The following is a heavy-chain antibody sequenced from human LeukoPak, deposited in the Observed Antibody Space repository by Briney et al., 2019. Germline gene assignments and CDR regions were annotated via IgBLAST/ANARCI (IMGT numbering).Heavy chain of an antibody. V-gene: IGHV4-59*01. D-gene: IGHD2-8*02. CDR3: ARDGTGGYFPWYFDL. CDR1: GASISSYY. J-gene: IGHJ2*01. Sequence: PSETLSLTCTVSGASISSYYWSWIRQPPGKGLEWIGYIYYSGSTNYSPSLQRRVTISVDTSMNQFSLKLTSVTAPDTAVYYCARDGTGGYFPWYFDLWGRGILVTVSS. CDR2: IYYSGST.